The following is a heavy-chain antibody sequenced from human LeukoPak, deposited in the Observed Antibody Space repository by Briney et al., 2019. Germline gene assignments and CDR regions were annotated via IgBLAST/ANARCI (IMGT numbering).Heavy chain of an antibody. CDR1: GGSISSGDYY. V-gene: IGHV4-30-4*01. Sequence: PSETLSLTCTVSGGSISSGDYYWSWIRQPPGKGLEWIGYIYYSGSTYYNPSLKSRVTISVDTSKNQFSLKLSSVTAADTAVYYCARDEGDYPQQPNWFDPWGQGTLVTVSS. D-gene: IGHD1/OR15-1a*01. J-gene: IGHJ5*02. CDR3: ARDEGDYPQQPNWFDP. CDR2: IYYSGST.